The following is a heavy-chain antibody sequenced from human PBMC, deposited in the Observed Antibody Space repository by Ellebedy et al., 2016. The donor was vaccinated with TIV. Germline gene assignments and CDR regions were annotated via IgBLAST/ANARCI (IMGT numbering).Heavy chain of an antibody. V-gene: IGHV1-18*01. Sequence: ASVKVSCXASGYTFTSYGISWVRQAPGQGLEWMGWISAYNGNTNYAQKLQGRVTMTTDTSTSTAYMELRSLRSDDTAVYYCARPEAPYSSSAGGAFDIWGQGTMVTVSS. D-gene: IGHD6-6*01. CDR3: ARPEAPYSSSAGGAFDI. CDR2: ISAYNGNT. CDR1: GYTFTSYG. J-gene: IGHJ3*02.